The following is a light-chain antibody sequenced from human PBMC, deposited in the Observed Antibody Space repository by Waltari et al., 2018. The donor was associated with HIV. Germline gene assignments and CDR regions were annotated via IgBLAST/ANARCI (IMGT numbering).Light chain of an antibody. CDR2: GNS. J-gene: IGLJ2*01. V-gene: IGLV1-40*01. Sequence: QSLLTPPPSVSGGPGQWVTISCTGRDSNSGAADVVIRFQQLPGTAPKLLIYGNSNRPSGVPDRFSGSRSGTSASLAITGLQAEDEADYYCQSYDVTLSGPLVFGGGTKLTVL. CDR3: QSYDVTLSGPLV. CDR1: DSNSGAADV.